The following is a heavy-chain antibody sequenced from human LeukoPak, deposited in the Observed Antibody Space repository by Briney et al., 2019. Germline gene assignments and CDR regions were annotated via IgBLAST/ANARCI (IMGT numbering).Heavy chain of an antibody. CDR1: GFPFSRYA. CDR3: AKDRQRGKSWVREIDS. Sequence: GTSLRLSCAASGFPFSRYAVHWVRQAPGKGLEWVALRSHDGGIEDYADSVKGRFTISRDNSKNTMYLQMNGLRPEDSAVYYCAKDRQRGKSWVREIDSWGQGTLVTVSS. D-gene: IGHD6-25*01. CDR2: RSHDGGIE. J-gene: IGHJ4*02. V-gene: IGHV3-30-3*01.